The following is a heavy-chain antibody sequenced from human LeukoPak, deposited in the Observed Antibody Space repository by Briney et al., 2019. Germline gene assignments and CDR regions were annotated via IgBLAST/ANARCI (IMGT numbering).Heavy chain of an antibody. V-gene: IGHV3-23*01. J-gene: IGHJ4*02. Sequence: PGGSLRLSCAASGFTFSSYSMNWVRQAPGKGLEWVSAISGSGGSTYYADSVKGRFTISRDNSKNTLYLQMNSLRAEDTAVYYCAKATKYAYYFDYWGQGTLVTVSS. CDR2: ISGSGGST. CDR1: GFTFSSYS. D-gene: IGHD2-2*01. CDR3: AKATKYAYYFDY.